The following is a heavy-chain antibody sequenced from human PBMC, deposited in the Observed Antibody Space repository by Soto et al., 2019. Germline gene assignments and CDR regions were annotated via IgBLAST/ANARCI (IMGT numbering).Heavy chain of an antibody. V-gene: IGHV6-1*01. J-gene: IGHJ6*02. CDR2: TYYRSKWYN. Sequence: SQTLSLTCAISGDSVSSNSAAWNWIRQSPSRGLEWLGGTYYRSKWYNDYAVSVKSRITINPDTSKNQFSLQLNSVTPEDTAVYYCARDRGIQLWVYYYYGMDVWGQGTTVTVS. CDR3: ARDRGIQLWVYYYYGMDV. D-gene: IGHD5-18*01. CDR1: GDSVSSNSAA.